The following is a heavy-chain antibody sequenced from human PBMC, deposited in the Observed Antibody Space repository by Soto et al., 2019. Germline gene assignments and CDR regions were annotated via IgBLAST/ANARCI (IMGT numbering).Heavy chain of an antibody. J-gene: IGHJ6*02. D-gene: IGHD1-7*01. CDR3: AKGPLTGTSYYYYYGRDA. CDR2: ISGSGGST. Sequence: PGGCLRLSCAASGFTFSSYAMSWVRQAPGKGLEWVSAISGSGGSTYYADSVKGRFTISRDNSKNTLYLQMNGLRAEDTAVYYCAKGPLTGTSYYYYYGRDAWGQGTTVTVSS. CDR1: GFTFSSYA. V-gene: IGHV3-23*01.